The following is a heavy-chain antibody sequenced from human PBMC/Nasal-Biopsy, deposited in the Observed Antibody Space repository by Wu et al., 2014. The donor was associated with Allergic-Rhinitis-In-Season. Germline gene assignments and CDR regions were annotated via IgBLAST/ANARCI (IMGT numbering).Heavy chain of an antibody. J-gene: IGHJ6*02. Sequence: LRLSCAASGFDFSSYAMHWVRQAPGKGLESVSVISSNEGVTYYADSVKGRFTISRDNSKNTLYLQMGSLRPEDTAIYYCARDLFGSGAYSGYYYGVDVWG. CDR2: ISSNEGVT. D-gene: IGHD1-26*01. CDR1: GFDFSSYA. CDR3: ARDLFGSGAYSGYYYGVDV. V-gene: IGHV3-64*02.